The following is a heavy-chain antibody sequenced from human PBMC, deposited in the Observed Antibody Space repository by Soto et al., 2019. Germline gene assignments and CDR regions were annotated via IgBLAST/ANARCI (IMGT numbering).Heavy chain of an antibody. D-gene: IGHD2-2*01. J-gene: IGHJ6*02. CDR3: STSVYCSTTSCYYYHGLDV. CDR1: GGTFSSHS. V-gene: IGHV1-69*01. CDR2: IIPIFGTE. Sequence: QVQLVQSGAEVKKPGSSVKVSCKVSGGTFSSHSINWVRQAPGQGPEWMGGIIPIFGTENYAQKFQGRVTITADESTSTAYMELSSLTSEDTALYYFSTSVYCSTTSCYYYHGLDVWGQGTTVIVSS.